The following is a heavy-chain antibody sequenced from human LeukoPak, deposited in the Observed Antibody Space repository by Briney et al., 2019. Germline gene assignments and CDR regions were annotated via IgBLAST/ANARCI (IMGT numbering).Heavy chain of an antibody. J-gene: IGHJ4*02. CDR2: IYYSGST. CDR1: GGSISRYY. Sequence: PSETLSLTCTVSGGSISRYYWSWIRQPPGKGLEWIGYIYYSGSTNYNPSLKSRVTISVDTSKNQFSLKLSSVTAADTAVYYCARGSPPRRNYDSSGYYSYYFDYWGQGTLVTVSS. CDR3: ARGSPPRRNYDSSGYYSYYFDY. V-gene: IGHV4-59*01. D-gene: IGHD3-22*01.